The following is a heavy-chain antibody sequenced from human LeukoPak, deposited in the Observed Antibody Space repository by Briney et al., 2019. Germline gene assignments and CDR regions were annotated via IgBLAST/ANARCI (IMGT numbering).Heavy chain of an antibody. CDR2: IYYSGST. Sequence: ETLSLTCTVSGGSISLIGYYWGWIRQPPGKGLEWIGTIYYSGSTYYNPSLKSRVTISVDTSKNQFSLKVNSVTAADTAVYFCARHQPTALTTIDYWGQGTLVTVSS. J-gene: IGHJ4*02. V-gene: IGHV4-39*01. D-gene: IGHD4-11*01. CDR1: GGSISLIGYY. CDR3: ARHQPTALTTIDY.